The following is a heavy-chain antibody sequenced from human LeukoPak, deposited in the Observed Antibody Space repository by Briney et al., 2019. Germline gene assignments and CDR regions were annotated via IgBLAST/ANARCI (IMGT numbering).Heavy chain of an antibody. D-gene: IGHD3-16*02. CDR3: AKASVYVYYGMDV. Sequence: QPGRSLRLSCAASGFTFSSYGMHWVRQAPGKGLEWVAVIWYDGGNKYYADSVKGRFTISRDNSKNTLYLQMNSLRAEDTAVYYCAKASVYVYYGMDVWGQGTTVTVSS. V-gene: IGHV3-30*18. CDR1: GFTFSSYG. J-gene: IGHJ6*02. CDR2: IWYDGGNK.